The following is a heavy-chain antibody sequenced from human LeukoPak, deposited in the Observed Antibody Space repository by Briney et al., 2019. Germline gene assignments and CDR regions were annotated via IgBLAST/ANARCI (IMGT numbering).Heavy chain of an antibody. CDR3: AREEIGTIFGVVIERAFDI. CDR2: IRYDGSNK. Sequence: GGSLRLSCAASGFTFSSYGMHWVRQAPGKGLEWVAFIRYDGSNKYYADSVKGRFTIFRDNAKNSLYLQMNSLRAEDTAVYYCAREEIGTIFGVVIERAFDIWGQGTMVTVSS. J-gene: IGHJ3*02. D-gene: IGHD3-3*01. V-gene: IGHV3-30*02. CDR1: GFTFSSYG.